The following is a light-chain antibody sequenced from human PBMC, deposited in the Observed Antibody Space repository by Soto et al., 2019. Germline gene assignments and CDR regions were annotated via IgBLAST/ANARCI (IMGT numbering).Light chain of an antibody. CDR2: YVN. CDR3: ISYAGSNRPA. J-gene: IGLJ2*01. Sequence: QSALTQPPSASGSPGQSVAISCSGTSSDVGGYNYVSWYQQHPGKAPKLLIYYVNKRPSGVPDRFSGSKSGNTASLTVSGLQAEDEADYYCISYAGSNRPAFGGGTKLTVL. V-gene: IGLV2-8*01. CDR1: SSDVGGYNY.